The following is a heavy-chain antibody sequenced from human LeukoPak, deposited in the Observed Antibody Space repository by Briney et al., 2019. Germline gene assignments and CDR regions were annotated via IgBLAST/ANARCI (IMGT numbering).Heavy chain of an antibody. J-gene: IGHJ6*02. V-gene: IGHV4-4*02. D-gene: IGHD2-2*01. CDR3: ARGVPAVVPAAMWGSYYCYGMDV. CDR2: IYHSGST. Sequence: PSGTLSLTCAVSGGSISSSNWWSWVRQPPGKGLEWIGEIYHSGSTNYNPSLKSRVTISVDKSKDQFSLKLSSVTAADTAMYYCARGVPAVVPAAMWGSYYCYGMDVWGQGTTVTVSS. CDR1: GGSISSSNW.